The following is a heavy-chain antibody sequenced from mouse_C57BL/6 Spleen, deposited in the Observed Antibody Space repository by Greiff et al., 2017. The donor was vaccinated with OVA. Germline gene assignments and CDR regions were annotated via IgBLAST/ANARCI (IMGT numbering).Heavy chain of an antibody. J-gene: IGHJ4*01. CDR3: ARPHYYGREGYAMDY. CDR2: ISSGSSTI. CDR1: GFTFSDYG. Sequence: EVKLMESGGGLVKPGGSLKLSCAASGFTFSDYGMHWVRQAPEKGLEWVAYISSGSSTIYYADTVKGRFTISRDNAKNTLFLQMTSLRSEDTAMYYCARPHYYGREGYAMDYWGQGTSVTVSS. V-gene: IGHV5-17*01. D-gene: IGHD1-1*01.